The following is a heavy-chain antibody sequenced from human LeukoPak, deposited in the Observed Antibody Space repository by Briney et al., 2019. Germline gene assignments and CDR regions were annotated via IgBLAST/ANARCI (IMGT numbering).Heavy chain of an antibody. J-gene: IGHJ6*02. V-gene: IGHV1-18*01. CDR3: ARDGCGGDCYSFHYYYGMDV. Sequence: ASVKASCKASGYTFTSYGISWVRQAPGQGLEWMGWISAYNGNTNYAQKLQGRVTMTTDTSTSTAYMELRSLRSDDTAVYYCARDGCGGDCYSFHYYYGMDVWGQGTTVTVSS. CDR1: GYTFTSYG. D-gene: IGHD2-21*02. CDR2: ISAYNGNT.